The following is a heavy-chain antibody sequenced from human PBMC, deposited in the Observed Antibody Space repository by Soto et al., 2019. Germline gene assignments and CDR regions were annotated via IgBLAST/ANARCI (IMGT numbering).Heavy chain of an antibody. CDR3: ARDSPGIGYSYGPHYYYYYGMDV. V-gene: IGHV1-69*01. Sequence: QVQLVQSGAEVKKPGSSVKVSCKASGGTFSSYAISWVRQAPGQGLEWMGGIIPIFGTANYAQKFQGRVTITADESTSTAYMELSSLRSEDTAVYYCARDSPGIGYSYGPHYYYYYGMDVWGQGTTVTVSS. J-gene: IGHJ6*02. CDR1: GGTFSSYA. D-gene: IGHD5-18*01. CDR2: IIPIFGTA.